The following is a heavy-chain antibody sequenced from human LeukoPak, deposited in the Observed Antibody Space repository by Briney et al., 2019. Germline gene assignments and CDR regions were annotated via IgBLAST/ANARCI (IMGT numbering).Heavy chain of an antibody. CDR3: ARHDDFLSPYDY. Sequence: PSETLSLTCAVSGGSINSDYWWTWVRQSPGKGLEWIGEISHTGGVNYNLSLESRVTISTDKSKNQFSLMLRSVAAADTAVYYCARHDDFLSPYDYWGQGVLVTVSS. J-gene: IGHJ4*02. CDR1: GGSINSDYW. CDR2: ISHTGGV. V-gene: IGHV4-4*02. D-gene: IGHD3-3*01.